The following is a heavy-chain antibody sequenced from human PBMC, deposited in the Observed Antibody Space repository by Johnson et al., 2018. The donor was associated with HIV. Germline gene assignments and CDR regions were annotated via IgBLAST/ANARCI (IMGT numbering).Heavy chain of an antibody. CDR3: ARWVGDIVVVPAAADAFDI. D-gene: IGHD2-2*01. Sequence: VQLMESGGGVVQPGRSLRLSCAASGFTFDDYGMSWVRQAPGKGLEWVSGINWNGGSTGYADSVKGRFTISRDNAKNSLYLQMNSLRAEDTALYYCARWVGDIVVVPAAADAFDIWGQGTMVTVSS. V-gene: IGHV3-20*04. J-gene: IGHJ3*02. CDR2: INWNGGST. CDR1: GFTFDDYG.